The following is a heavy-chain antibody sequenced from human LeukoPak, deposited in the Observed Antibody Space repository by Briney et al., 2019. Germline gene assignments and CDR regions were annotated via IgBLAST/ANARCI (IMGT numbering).Heavy chain of an antibody. J-gene: IGHJ6*03. V-gene: IGHV3-21*01. CDR3: ARDSSSSWYYYYYMDV. Sequence: GGSLRLSCAASGFTFSSYSMNWVRQAPGKGRVWVSSISSSSSYIYYADSVKGRFTISRDNAKNSLYLQMNSLRAEDTAVYYCARDSSSSWYYYYYMDVWGKGTTVTVSS. CDR1: GFTFSSYS. D-gene: IGHD6-13*01. CDR2: ISSSSSYI.